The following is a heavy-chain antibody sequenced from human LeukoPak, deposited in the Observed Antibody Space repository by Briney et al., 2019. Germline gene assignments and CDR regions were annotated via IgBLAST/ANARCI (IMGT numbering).Heavy chain of an antibody. Sequence: SETLSLTCTVSGGSISSYYWSWIRQPPGKGLEWIGYIYYSGSTNYNPSLKSRVTISVDTSKNQFSLKLSSVTAADTAVYYCARGISLGIAAAGYRHWGLGTLVTVSS. CDR2: IYYSGST. CDR1: GGSISSYY. D-gene: IGHD6-13*01. CDR3: ARGISLGIAAAGYRH. V-gene: IGHV4-59*01. J-gene: IGHJ4*02.